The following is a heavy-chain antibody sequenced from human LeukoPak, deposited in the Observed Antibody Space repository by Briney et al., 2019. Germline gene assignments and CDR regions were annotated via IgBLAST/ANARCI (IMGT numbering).Heavy chain of an antibody. Sequence: MTSETLSLTCTVSGVYISSGSYYWSWIRQPAGKGLEWIGRIYTSGSTNYNPSLKSRVTISVDTSKNQFSLKLSSVTAADTAVYYCASGYYYDSSGYLDWGQGTLVTVSS. CDR3: ASGYYYDSSGYLD. V-gene: IGHV4-61*02. CDR2: IYTSGST. D-gene: IGHD3-22*01. CDR1: GVYISSGSYY. J-gene: IGHJ4*02.